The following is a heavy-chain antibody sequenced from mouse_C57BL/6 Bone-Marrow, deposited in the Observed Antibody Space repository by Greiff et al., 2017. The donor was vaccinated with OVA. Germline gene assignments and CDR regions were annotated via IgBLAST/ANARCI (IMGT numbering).Heavy chain of an antibody. CDR1: GYTFTDYY. D-gene: IGHD2-3*01. V-gene: IGHV1-76*01. J-gene: IGHJ1*03. Sequence: QVQLQQSGAELVRPGASVKLSCKASGYTFTDYYINWVKQRPGQGLEWIARIYPGSGNTYYNEKCKGKATLTAEKSSSTAYMQLSSLTSEDSSVYFCARGGWLLLWYFDVWGTGTTVTVSS. CDR3: ARGGWLLLWYFDV. CDR2: IYPGSGNT.